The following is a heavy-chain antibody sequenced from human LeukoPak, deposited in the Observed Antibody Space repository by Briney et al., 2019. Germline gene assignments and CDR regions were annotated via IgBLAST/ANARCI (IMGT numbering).Heavy chain of an antibody. J-gene: IGHJ4*02. CDR3: ARDQGSWVLVRGVIIMGGYFDY. D-gene: IGHD3-10*01. CDR1: GFTFSSYA. Sequence: GGSLRLSCAASGFTFSSYAMSWVRQAPGKGLEGVSSISSSSCNIYYADSVKGRFTISRDNAKNSLYLQMNSLRAEDTAVYYCARDQGSWVLVRGVIIMGGYFDYWGQGTLVTVSS. V-gene: IGHV3-21*01. CDR2: ISSSSCNI.